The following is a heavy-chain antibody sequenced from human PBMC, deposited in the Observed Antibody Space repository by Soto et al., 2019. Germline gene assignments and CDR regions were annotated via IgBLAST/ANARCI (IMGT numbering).Heavy chain of an antibody. V-gene: IGHV4-30-2*01. CDR2: IYHSGST. CDR1: GGSISSGGYS. D-gene: IGHD3-22*01. Sequence: LSLTCAVSGGSISSGGYSWSWIRQPPGKGLEWIGYIYHSGSTYYNPSLKSRVTISVDRSKNQFSLKLSSVTAADTAVYYCARGRIGYDSSNWFDPWGQGTLVTVSS. CDR3: ARGRIGYDSSNWFDP. J-gene: IGHJ5*02.